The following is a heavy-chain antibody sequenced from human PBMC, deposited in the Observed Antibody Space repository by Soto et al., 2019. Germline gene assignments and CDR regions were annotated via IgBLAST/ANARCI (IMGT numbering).Heavy chain of an antibody. Sequence: ASVKVSCKASGYTFTSYGISWVRQAPGQGLEWMGWISAYNGNTNYAQKLQGRVTMTTDTSTSTAYMELRSLRSDDTAVYYCARDNTPSYDYIWAVSDYWGQGTLVTVSS. J-gene: IGHJ4*02. D-gene: IGHD3-16*01. CDR3: ARDNTPSYDYIWAVSDY. V-gene: IGHV1-18*01. CDR1: GYTFTSYG. CDR2: ISAYNGNT.